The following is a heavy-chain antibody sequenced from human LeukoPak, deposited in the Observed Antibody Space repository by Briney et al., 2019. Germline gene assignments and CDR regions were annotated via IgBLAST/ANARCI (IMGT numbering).Heavy chain of an antibody. J-gene: IGHJ3*02. CDR1: GYSFTSYW. CDR3: ARLQTTLDAFDI. V-gene: IGHV5-51*01. D-gene: IGHD4-11*01. Sequence: GQSLKISCKGSGYSFTSYWIGWVRERPGKRLERMGIVYPGYSDTRYSPSFQRPVTNSPDKSISTSSLPPSSRNASHPATRHCARLQTTLDAFDIWGQGTMVTVSS. CDR2: VYPGYSDT.